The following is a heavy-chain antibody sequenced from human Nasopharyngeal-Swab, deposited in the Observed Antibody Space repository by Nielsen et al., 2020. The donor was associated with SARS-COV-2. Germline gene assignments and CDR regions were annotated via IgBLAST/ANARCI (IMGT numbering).Heavy chain of an antibody. CDR1: GGSISSSSYY. V-gene: IGHV4-39*01. CDR3: ARVDEATVTRFDY. CDR2: IFYSGST. D-gene: IGHD4-17*01. J-gene: IGHJ4*02. Sequence: GSLRLSCTVSGGSISSSSYYWGWIRQPPGKGLEWIGSIFYSGSTYYNPSLKSRVTISVDTSKNQFSLKLSSVTAADTAVYYCARVDEATVTRFDYWGQGTLVTVSS.